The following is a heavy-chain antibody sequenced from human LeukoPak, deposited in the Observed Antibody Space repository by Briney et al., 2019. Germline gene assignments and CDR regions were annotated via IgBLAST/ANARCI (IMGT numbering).Heavy chain of an antibody. CDR3: AKERAGYTNPYYFDN. D-gene: IGHD3-16*02. CDR1: RFTFSNYA. V-gene: IGHV3-23*01. J-gene: IGHJ4*02. Sequence: QPGWSLRLSCAASRFTFSNYAMSWVRQAPGKGQEWDSTISGSGANTCYADYVRGRFTISRDNSKNTLYLHMDSLRAEDTAVYYCAKERAGYTNPYYFDNWGQGTMVTVSS. CDR2: ISGSGANT.